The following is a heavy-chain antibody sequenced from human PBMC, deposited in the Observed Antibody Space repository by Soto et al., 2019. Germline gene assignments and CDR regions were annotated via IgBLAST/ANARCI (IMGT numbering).Heavy chain of an antibody. CDR2: INHSGST. CDR3: ARARRKGYCSGGSCGLDV. D-gene: IGHD2-15*01. J-gene: IGHJ6*02. Sequence: SETLSLTCAVYGGSFGGYYWNWIRQPPGKGLEWIGQINHSGSTNYNPSLQSRVTISVDTSKNQFSLKLNSVTAADTAVYYCARARRKGYCSGGSCGLDVWGQGTTVTVSS. CDR1: GGSFGGYY. V-gene: IGHV4-34*01.